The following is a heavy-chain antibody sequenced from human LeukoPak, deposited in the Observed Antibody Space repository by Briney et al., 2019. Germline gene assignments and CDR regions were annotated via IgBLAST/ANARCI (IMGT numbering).Heavy chain of an antibody. CDR2: IYHSGST. Sequence: PSETLSLTCAVSGGSISSGGYSWSWIRQPPGKGLEWIGYIYHSGSTYYNPSLKSRVTISVDRSKNQFSLKLSSVTAADTAVYYCARTYYYRSGSYSDYYFDYWGQGTLVTVSS. J-gene: IGHJ4*02. V-gene: IGHV4-30-2*01. CDR3: ARTYYYRSGSYSDYYFDY. CDR1: GGSISSGGYS. D-gene: IGHD3-10*01.